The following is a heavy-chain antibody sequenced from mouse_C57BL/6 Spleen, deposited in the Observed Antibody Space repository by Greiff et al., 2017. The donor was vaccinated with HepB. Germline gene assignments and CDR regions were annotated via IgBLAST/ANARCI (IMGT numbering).Heavy chain of an antibody. Sequence: DVQLVESGGDLVKPGGSLKLSCAASGFTFSSYGMSWVRQTPDKRLEWVATISSGGSYTYYPDSVKGRFTISRDNAKNTLYLQMSSLKSEDTAMYYCAKITTVVEGYWYFDVWGTGTTVTVSS. V-gene: IGHV5-6*01. CDR1: GFTFSSYG. J-gene: IGHJ1*03. D-gene: IGHD1-1*01. CDR2: ISSGGSYT. CDR3: AKITTVVEGYWYFDV.